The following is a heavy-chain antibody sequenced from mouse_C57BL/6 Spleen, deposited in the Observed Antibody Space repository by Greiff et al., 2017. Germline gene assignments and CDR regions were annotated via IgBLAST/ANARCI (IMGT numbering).Heavy chain of an antibody. J-gene: IGHJ1*03. CDR1: GYTFTDYE. CDR3: TRQDYAWYFDV. CDR2: IDPETGGT. Sequence: QVQLQQSGAELVRPGASVTLSCKASGYTFTDYEMHWVKQTPVHGLEWIGAIDPETGGTAYNQKFKGKAILTADKSSSTAYMELRSLTSEDSAVYYCTRQDYAWYFDVWGTGTTVTVSS. V-gene: IGHV1-15*01. D-gene: IGHD1-1*01.